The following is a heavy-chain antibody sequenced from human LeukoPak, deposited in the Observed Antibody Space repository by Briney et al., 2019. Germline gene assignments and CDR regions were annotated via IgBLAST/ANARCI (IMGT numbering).Heavy chain of an antibody. J-gene: IGHJ3*02. CDR1: GYTFTNCG. V-gene: IGHV1-18*01. CDR2: ISAYNGNT. D-gene: IGHD4-17*01. Sequence: ASVKVSCKASGYTFTNCGISWVRQAPGQGLEWMGWISAYNGNTNYAQKLQGRVTMTTDTSTSTAYMELRSLRSDDTAVYYRARVYGDYGDAFDIWGQGTMVTVYS. CDR3: ARVYGDYGDAFDI.